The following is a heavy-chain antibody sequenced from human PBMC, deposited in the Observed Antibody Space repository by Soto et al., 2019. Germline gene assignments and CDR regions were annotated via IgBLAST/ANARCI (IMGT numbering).Heavy chain of an antibody. J-gene: IGHJ4*02. V-gene: IGHV2-5*02. CDR2: VYWDDDK. CDR3: VHRGPVDETGMGFDF. D-gene: IGHD3-9*01. CDR1: GFSLNARGVG. Sequence: SGPTLVNRTQTLTLTCTFSGFSLNARGVGVGWVRQPPGKALEWLAIVYWDDDKRYRPSQRSRLSIRKDTPKNQVVLTLTNTDPVDTATYYCVHRGPVDETGMGFDFWGQGSLVTVSS.